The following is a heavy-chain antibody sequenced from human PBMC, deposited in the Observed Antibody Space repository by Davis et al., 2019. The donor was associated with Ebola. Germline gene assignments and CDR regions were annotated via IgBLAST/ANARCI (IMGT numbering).Heavy chain of an antibody. CDR2: ISHDGSNK. CDR1: GFNFRNFA. CDR3: AKDKSIAVAGTFDY. D-gene: IGHD6-19*01. J-gene: IGHJ4*02. V-gene: IGHV3-30*04. Sequence: GESLKISCAASGFNFRNFAIHWLRQAPGKGLEWVALISHDGSNKYYADSVKGRFTISRDNSKNTLYLQMNSLRAEDTAVYYCAKDKSIAVAGTFDYWGQGTLVTVSS.